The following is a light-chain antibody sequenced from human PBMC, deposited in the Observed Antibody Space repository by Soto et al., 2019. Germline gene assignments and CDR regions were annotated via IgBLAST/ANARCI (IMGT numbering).Light chain of an antibody. Sequence: QSVLTQPPSASETPGQTVTISCSGSSSNIGSNYVYWYQQLPGTAPKLLIYDNNLRPSGVPDRFSGSKSGTSASLAISGLQSEDEGDYYCAAWDDNRSGGVLGGGTKLTVL. J-gene: IGLJ3*02. V-gene: IGLV1-47*02. CDR3: AAWDDNRSGGV. CDR1: SSNIGSNY. CDR2: DNN.